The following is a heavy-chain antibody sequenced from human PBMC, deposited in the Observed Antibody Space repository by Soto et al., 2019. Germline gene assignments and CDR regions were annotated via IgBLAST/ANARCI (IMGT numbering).Heavy chain of an antibody. CDR2: IWYDGSNK. Sequence: QVQLVESGGGVVQPGRSLRLSCAASGFTFSSYGMHWVRQAPGKGLEWVAVIWYDGSNKYYADSVKGRFTISRDNSKNTLDLQMNSLRAEDTAVYYCAREGITMVRGVTGYYYYYGMDVWGQGTTVTVSS. D-gene: IGHD3-10*01. CDR1: GFTFSSYG. CDR3: AREGITMVRGVTGYYYYYGMDV. V-gene: IGHV3-33*01. J-gene: IGHJ6*02.